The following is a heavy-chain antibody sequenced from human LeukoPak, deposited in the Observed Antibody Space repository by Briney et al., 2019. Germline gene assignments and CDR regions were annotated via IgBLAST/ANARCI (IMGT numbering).Heavy chain of an antibody. CDR1: GYTFTNFW. D-gene: IGHD2-21*02. Sequence: GESLKISCKASGYTFTNFWIGWVRQMPGKGLEWMGIIYPGDSDTRYSPSFEGQVTISADKSISTAYLQWSSLKASDTAMYYCARSWVTGYGTVLDYWGQGTPVTVSS. CDR3: ARSWVTGYGTVLDY. V-gene: IGHV5-51*01. CDR2: IYPGDSDT. J-gene: IGHJ4*02.